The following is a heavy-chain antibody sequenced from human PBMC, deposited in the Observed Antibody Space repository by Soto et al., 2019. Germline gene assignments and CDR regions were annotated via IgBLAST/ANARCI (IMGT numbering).Heavy chain of an antibody. CDR2: INHSGST. D-gene: IGHD3-22*01. CDR1: GGSFSGYY. V-gene: IGHV4-34*01. Sequence: SETLSLTCAVYGGSFSGYYWSWIRQPPGKGLEWIGEINHSGSTNYNPSLKSRVTISVDTSKDQFSLKLGSVTAADTAVDYCARGRSGSSGYYSGLNAKKRTEYFQHWGQGTLVTVSS. J-gene: IGHJ1*01. CDR3: ARGRSGSSGYYSGLNAKKRTEYFQH.